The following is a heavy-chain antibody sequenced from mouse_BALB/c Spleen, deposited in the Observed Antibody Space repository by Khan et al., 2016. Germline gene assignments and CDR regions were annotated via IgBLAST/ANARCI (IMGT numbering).Heavy chain of an antibody. V-gene: IGHV1S56*01. CDR2: IYPGNVNT. J-gene: IGHJ2*01. CDR3: AREGNWYFDC. Sequence: QVQLQQSGPELVKPGASVRISCKATGYTFTSYHIHWVKQRPGQGLEWIGWIYPGNVNTKYNEKFKGKATLTADKSSSTAYMQLSSLTSEDSAVYFCAREGNWYFDCWGQGTTLTVSS. D-gene: IGHD2-1*01. CDR1: GYTFTSYH.